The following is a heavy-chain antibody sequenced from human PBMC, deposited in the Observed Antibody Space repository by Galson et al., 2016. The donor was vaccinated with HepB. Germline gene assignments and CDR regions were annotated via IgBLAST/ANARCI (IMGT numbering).Heavy chain of an antibody. Sequence: SVKVSCKASGVTVNSYAFSWLRQAPGQGPEWMGGIVPISGKTTFAHSFEGRVTITADESTNTVYMELSSLRSEDTAVYYCARDMHCGGDCYVDCWGQGTLVTVSS. CDR1: GVTVNSYA. J-gene: IGHJ4*02. D-gene: IGHD2-21*02. CDR2: IVPISGKT. CDR3: ARDMHCGGDCYVDC. V-gene: IGHV1-69*13.